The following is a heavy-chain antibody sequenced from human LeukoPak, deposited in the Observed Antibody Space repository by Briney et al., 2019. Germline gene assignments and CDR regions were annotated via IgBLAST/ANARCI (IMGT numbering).Heavy chain of an antibody. CDR2: IYYSGST. CDR3: ARIIEMATIFAPFDP. D-gene: IGHD5-24*01. V-gene: IGHV4-39*01. J-gene: IGHJ5*02. Sequence: SETLSLTCTVSGGSISSSNYYWGWIRQPPGKGLEWIGSIYYSGSTYCSPSLKSRVTISVDTSKNQFSLKLSSVTAADTAVYYCARIIEMATIFAPFDPWGQGTLVTVSS. CDR1: GGSISSSNYY.